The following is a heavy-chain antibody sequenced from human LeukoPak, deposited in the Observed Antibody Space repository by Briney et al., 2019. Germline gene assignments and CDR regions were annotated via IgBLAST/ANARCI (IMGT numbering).Heavy chain of an antibody. Sequence: GSSVKVSCKASGGTFSSYAISWVRQAPGQGLEWMGGIIPTFGTANYAQKFQGRVTITTDESTSTAYMELSSLRSEDTAVYYCARGNDFWSGYCYWGQGTLVTVSS. V-gene: IGHV1-69*05. CDR2: IIPTFGTA. CDR1: GGTFSSYA. CDR3: ARGNDFWSGYCY. J-gene: IGHJ4*02. D-gene: IGHD3-3*01.